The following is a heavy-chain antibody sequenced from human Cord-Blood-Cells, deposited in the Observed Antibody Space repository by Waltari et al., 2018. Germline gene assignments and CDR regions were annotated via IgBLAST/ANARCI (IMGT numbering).Heavy chain of an antibody. CDR2: IYHSGST. Sequence: QVQLQESGPGLVKPSETLSLTCTVSGYSISSGYYWGWIRQPPGKGLEWIGSIYHSGSTDYNPSLKSRVTISVDTSKNQFSLKLSSVTAADTAVYYCASFTIFGVVQTFDIWGQGTMVTVSS. D-gene: IGHD3-3*01. CDR1: GYSISSGYY. J-gene: IGHJ3*02. CDR3: ASFTIFGVVQTFDI. V-gene: IGHV4-38-2*02.